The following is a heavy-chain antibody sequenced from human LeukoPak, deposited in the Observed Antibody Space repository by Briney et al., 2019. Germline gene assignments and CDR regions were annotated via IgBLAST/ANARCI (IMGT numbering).Heavy chain of an antibody. J-gene: IGHJ4*02. D-gene: IGHD3-22*01. CDR2: ISGSGGST. CDR1: GFTFSSYA. CDR3: AKDISGYYDSSGYSTY. V-gene: IGHV3-23*01. Sequence: GGSLRLSCAASGFTFSSYAMSWVRQAPGKGLEWVSAISGSGGSTYYADSVKSRFTISRDNSKNTLYLQMNSLRAEDTAVYYCAKDISGYYDSSGYSTYWGQGTLVTVSS.